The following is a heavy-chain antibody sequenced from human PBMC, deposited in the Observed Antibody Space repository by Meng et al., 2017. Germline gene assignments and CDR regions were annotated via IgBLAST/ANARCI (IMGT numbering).Heavy chain of an antibody. D-gene: IGHD5-24*01. CDR1: GGSISSYY. CDR3: ARHFRSRDGYNWDSFDI. V-gene: IGHV4-59*01. Sequence: SETLSLTCTVSGGSISSYYWSWIRQSPERGLEWIGYIFYTGGTNYNPSLKSRVTMSVDTSKNHFSLRLSSVTAADTALYYCARHFRSRDGYNWDSFDIWGQGTMVTVSS. CDR2: IFYTGGT. J-gene: IGHJ3*02.